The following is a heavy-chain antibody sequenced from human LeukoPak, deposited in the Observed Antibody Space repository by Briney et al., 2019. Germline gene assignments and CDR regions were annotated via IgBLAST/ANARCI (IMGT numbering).Heavy chain of an antibody. CDR1: GFTFSSYS. Sequence: GGSLRLSCAASGFTFSSYSMNWVRQAPGKGLEWVSSISSSSSYIYYADSVKGRFTISRDNAKNSLYLQMNSLRAEDTAVYYCAREVIAAADPNFDYWGQGTLVTVSS. D-gene: IGHD6-13*01. CDR2: ISSSSSYI. J-gene: IGHJ4*02. CDR3: AREVIAAADPNFDY. V-gene: IGHV3-21*01.